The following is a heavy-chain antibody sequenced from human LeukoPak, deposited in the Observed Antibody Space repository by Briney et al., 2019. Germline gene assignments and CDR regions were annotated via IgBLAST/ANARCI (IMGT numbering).Heavy chain of an antibody. CDR1: GGSISSGGYS. CDR3: ARASGCSSCFDY. CDR2: IYYSGST. J-gene: IGHJ4*02. V-gene: IGHV4-31*03. D-gene: IGHD2-15*01. Sequence: PSQTLSLTCTVSGGSISSGGYSWSWIRQHPGKGLEWIGYIYYSGSTYYNPSLKSRVTISVDTSKNQFSLKLSSVTAADTAVYYCARASGCSSCFDYWGQGTLVTVSS.